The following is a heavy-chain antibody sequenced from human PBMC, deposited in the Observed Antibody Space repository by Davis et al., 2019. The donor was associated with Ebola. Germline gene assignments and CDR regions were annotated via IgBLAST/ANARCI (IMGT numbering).Heavy chain of an antibody. V-gene: IGHV4-30-2*01. J-gene: IGHJ1*01. D-gene: IGHD6-19*01. CDR1: GGSISSGGYS. CDR2: IYHSGST. CDR3: ARAPPYSSGWYRYFQH. Sequence: TLSLTCAVSGGSISSGGYSWSWIRQPPGKGLEWIGYIYHSGSTYYNPSLKSRVTISVDTSKNQFSLNLRSVTAADTAVYYCARAPPYSSGWYRYFQHWGQGTLVTVSS.